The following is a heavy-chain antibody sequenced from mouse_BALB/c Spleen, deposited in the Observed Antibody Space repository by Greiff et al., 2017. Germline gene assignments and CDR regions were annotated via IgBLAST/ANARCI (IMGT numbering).Heavy chain of an antibody. Sequence: EVQVVESGGGLVQPGGSRKLSCAASGFTFSSFGMHWVRQAPEKGLEWVAYISSGSSTIYYADTVKGRFTISRDNPKNTLFLQMTSLRSEDTAMYYCARGGLRLGYYAMDYWGQGTSVTVSS. CDR1: GFTFSSFG. J-gene: IGHJ4*01. CDR2: ISSGSSTI. CDR3: ARGGLRLGYYAMDY. V-gene: IGHV5-17*02. D-gene: IGHD2-4*01.